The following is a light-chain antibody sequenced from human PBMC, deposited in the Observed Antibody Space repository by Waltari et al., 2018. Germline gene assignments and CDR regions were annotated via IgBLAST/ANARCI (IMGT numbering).Light chain of an antibody. CDR1: QSISSW. V-gene: IGKV1-5*03. CDR2: KAS. J-gene: IGKJ2*01. CDR3: QQYNSDSYT. Sequence: DLQMTQSPSTLSASVGDSVTINCRASQSISSWLALDQQKPGKAPKLLIYKASSLESGVPSRFSGSGSGTEFTLTISSLQPDDFATYYCQQYNSDSYTFGQGTKLEIK.